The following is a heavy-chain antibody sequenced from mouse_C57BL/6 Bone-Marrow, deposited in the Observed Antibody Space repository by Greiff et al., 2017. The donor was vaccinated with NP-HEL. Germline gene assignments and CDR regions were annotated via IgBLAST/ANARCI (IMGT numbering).Heavy chain of an antibody. CDR2: INPSSGYT. V-gene: IGHV1-7*01. J-gene: IGHJ4*01. CDR3: ASGYYGYDGYAMDY. CDR1: GYTFTSYW. D-gene: IGHD2-2*01. Sequence: VQLQESGAELAKPGASVKLSCKASGYTFTSYWMHWVKQRPVQGLEWIGYINPSSGYTKYNQKFKDKATLTADKSSSTAYMQLSSLTYEDSAVYYCASGYYGYDGYAMDYWGQGTSVTVSS.